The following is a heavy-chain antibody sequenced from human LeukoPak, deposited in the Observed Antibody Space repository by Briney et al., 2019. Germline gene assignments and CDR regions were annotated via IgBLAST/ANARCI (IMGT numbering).Heavy chain of an antibody. Sequence: PGGSLRLSCAASGFTFSSHWMSWVRQAPGKGLEWVANIKQDGSEKYYVDSVKGRFTISRDNAKNSLYLQMNSLRAEDTAVYYCARVSSGWYPFDYWGQGTLVTVSS. D-gene: IGHD6-19*01. V-gene: IGHV3-7*03. CDR2: IKQDGSEK. J-gene: IGHJ4*02. CDR1: GFTFSSHW. CDR3: ARVSSGWYPFDY.